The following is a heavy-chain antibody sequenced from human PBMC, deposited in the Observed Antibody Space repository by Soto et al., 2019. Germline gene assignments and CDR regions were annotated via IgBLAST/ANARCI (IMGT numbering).Heavy chain of an antibody. CDR1: GYTFTSYY. CDR2: INPSGGST. V-gene: IGHV1-46*03. D-gene: IGHD6-19*01. J-gene: IGHJ4*02. Sequence: GASVKVSCKASGYTFTSYYMHWVRQAPGQGLEWMGIINPSGGSTSYAQKFQGRVTMTRDTSTSTVYMELSSLRSEDTAVYYCARVGGVETNIAVAGYRYWGQGTLVTVSS. CDR3: ARVGGVETNIAVAGYRY.